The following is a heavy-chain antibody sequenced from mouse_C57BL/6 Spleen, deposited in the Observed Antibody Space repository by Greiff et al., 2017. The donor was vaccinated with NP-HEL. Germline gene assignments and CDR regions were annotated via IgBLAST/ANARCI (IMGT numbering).Heavy chain of an antibody. V-gene: IGHV1-26*01. J-gene: IGHJ2*01. CDR3: ATYYGSG. Sequence: VQLQQSGPELVKPGASVKISCKASGYTFTDYYMNWVKQSHGKSLEWIGDINPNNGGTSYNQKFKGKATLTVDKSSSTAYMELRSLTSEDSAVYYCATYYGSGWGQGTTLTVSS. D-gene: IGHD1-1*01. CDR2: INPNNGGT. CDR1: GYTFTDYY.